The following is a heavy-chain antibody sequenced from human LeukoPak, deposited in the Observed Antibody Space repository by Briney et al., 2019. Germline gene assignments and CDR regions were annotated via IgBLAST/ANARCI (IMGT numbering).Heavy chain of an antibody. Sequence: KSGGSLRLSCAASGFTFSSYCMNWVRQAPGKGLEWVSSISSSSSYIYYADSVKGRFTISGDNAKNSLYLQMNSLRAEDTAVYYCARGEYYYGSGSYPLYYYYYYYMDVWGKGTTVTVSS. V-gene: IGHV3-21*01. CDR1: GFTFSSYC. CDR3: ARGEYYYGSGSYPLYYYYYYYMDV. J-gene: IGHJ6*03. D-gene: IGHD3-10*01. CDR2: ISSSSSYI.